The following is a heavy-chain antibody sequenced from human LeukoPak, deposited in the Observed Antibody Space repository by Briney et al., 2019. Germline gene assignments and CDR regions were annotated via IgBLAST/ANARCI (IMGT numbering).Heavy chain of an antibody. J-gene: IGHJ3*02. V-gene: IGHV3-74*01. CDR3: ARANYYGSGRAAFDI. CDR1: GFSFTIYG. D-gene: IGHD3-10*01. Sequence: PGRSLRLSCAASGFSFTIYGMNWVRQAPGKGLVWVSRINSDGSSTSYADSVKGRFTISRDNAKNTLYLQMNSLRAEDTAVYYCARANYYGSGRAAFDIWGQGTMVTVSS. CDR2: INSDGSST.